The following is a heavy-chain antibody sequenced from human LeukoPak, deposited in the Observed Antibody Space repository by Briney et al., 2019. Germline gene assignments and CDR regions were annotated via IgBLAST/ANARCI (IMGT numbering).Heavy chain of an antibody. D-gene: IGHD1-26*01. Sequence: SETLSLTCTVSGGSISSYYWSWIRQPAGKGLEWIGRIYTSGSTNYNPSLKSRVTISIDKSKNQFSLKLSSMTAADTAVYYCARGLVIAVTGWGQWELPPAGHDSWGQGTLVTVSS. V-gene: IGHV4-4*07. CDR2: IYTSGST. CDR3: ARGLVIAVTGWGQWELPPAGHDS. CDR1: GGSISSYY. J-gene: IGHJ4*02.